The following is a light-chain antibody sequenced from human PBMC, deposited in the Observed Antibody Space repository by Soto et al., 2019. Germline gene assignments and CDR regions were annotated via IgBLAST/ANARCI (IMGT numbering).Light chain of an antibody. Sequence: DIQMTQSPSSLSASVGDRVTITCRASQSISNYLIWYRQKPGKAPKILIYAASNLQSGVPSRFSGSGSGTDFTVTISSLQPEDFATYYCQQSYSTPLTFGQGTKVEI. CDR1: QSISNY. CDR3: QQSYSTPLT. CDR2: AAS. J-gene: IGKJ1*01. V-gene: IGKV1-39*01.